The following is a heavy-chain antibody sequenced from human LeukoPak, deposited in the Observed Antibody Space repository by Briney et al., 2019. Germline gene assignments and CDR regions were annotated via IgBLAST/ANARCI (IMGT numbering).Heavy chain of an antibody. J-gene: IGHJ4*02. CDR3: ARESLETYYYDSSGYSPLGY. D-gene: IGHD3-22*01. Sequence: GGSLRLSCAASGFTFSSYAMHWVRQAPGKGLEWVAVISYDGSNKYYADSVKGRFTISRDNSKNTLYLQTNSLGAEDTAVYYCARESLETYYYDSSGYSPLGYWGQGTLVTVSS. V-gene: IGHV3-30-3*01. CDR1: GFTFSSYA. CDR2: ISYDGSNK.